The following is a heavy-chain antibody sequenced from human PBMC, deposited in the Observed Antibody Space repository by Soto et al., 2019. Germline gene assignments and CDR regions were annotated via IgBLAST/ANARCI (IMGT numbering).Heavy chain of an antibody. CDR1: GGSISSGGYS. CDR2: ISHSGST. V-gene: IGHV4-30-2*01. Sequence: QLQLQESGSGLVRPSQTLSLTCAVSGGSISSGGYSWNWIRQPPGKGLEWIGYISHSGSTLYNPSPKRRVTISVDKAKNQFSLKLSSVTAADTAVYYCARDQREGNWFDPWGQGTLVTVSS. J-gene: IGHJ5*02. CDR3: ARDQREGNWFDP.